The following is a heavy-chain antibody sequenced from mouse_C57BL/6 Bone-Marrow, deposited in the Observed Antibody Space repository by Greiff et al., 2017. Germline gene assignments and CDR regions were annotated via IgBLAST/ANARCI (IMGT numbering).Heavy chain of an antibody. J-gene: IGHJ2*01. V-gene: IGHV1-74*01. D-gene: IGHD1-1*01. CDR1: GYTFTSYW. CDR2: IHPSGSDT. CDR3: AMRDYYGSSFDY. Sequence: VQLQQPGAELVKPGASVKVSCKASGYTFTSYWMHWVKQRPGQGLEWIGRIHPSGSDTNYNQKFKGKATLTVDKSSSTAYMQLSSLTSEDSAVYYCAMRDYYGSSFDYWGQGPTLTVSS.